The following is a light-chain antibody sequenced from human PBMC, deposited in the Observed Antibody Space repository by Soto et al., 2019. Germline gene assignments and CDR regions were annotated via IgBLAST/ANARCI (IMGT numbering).Light chain of an antibody. Sequence: QSVLTQPPPASGAPGQRVPISCSGSASNIGRDPVNWYQQVPGTAPKLPIYENNHRPSGVPDRFSGSKSGTSASLVISGLQSEDEAEYYCSSYAGSNNFYVFGTGTKVTAL. CDR3: SSYAGSNNFYV. J-gene: IGLJ1*01. V-gene: IGLV1-44*01. CDR1: ASNIGRDP. CDR2: ENN.